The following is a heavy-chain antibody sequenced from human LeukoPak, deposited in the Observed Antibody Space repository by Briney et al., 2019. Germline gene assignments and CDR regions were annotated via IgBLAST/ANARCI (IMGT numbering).Heavy chain of an antibody. V-gene: IGHV1-2*02. CDR3: ARQAARFSKGPDFDY. CDR2: INPNSGGT. J-gene: IGHJ4*02. CDR1: GYTLTGYY. D-gene: IGHD6-6*01. Sequence: GASVKVSCKASGYTLTGYYMHWVRQAPGQGLEWMGWINPNSGGTNYAQKFQGRVTMTRDTSISTAYMELSRLRSDDTAVYYCARQAARFSKGPDFDYWGQGTLVTVSS.